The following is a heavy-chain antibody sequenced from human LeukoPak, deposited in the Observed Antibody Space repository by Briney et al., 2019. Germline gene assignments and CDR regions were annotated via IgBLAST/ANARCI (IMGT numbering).Heavy chain of an antibody. Sequence: SVKVPCKASGGTFSSYAISWVRQAPGQGLEWMGRIIPIFGTANYAQKFQGRVTITTDESTSTAYMELSSLRSEDTAVYYCARDTPAGAVAFDYWGQGTLATVSS. D-gene: IGHD6-19*01. CDR2: IIPIFGTA. J-gene: IGHJ4*02. V-gene: IGHV1-69*05. CDR1: GGTFSSYA. CDR3: ARDTPAGAVAFDY.